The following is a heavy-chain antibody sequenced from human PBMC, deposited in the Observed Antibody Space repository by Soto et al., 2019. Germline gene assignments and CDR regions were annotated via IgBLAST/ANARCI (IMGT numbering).Heavy chain of an antibody. J-gene: IGHJ4*02. D-gene: IGHD2-21*01. V-gene: IGHV3-66*01. CDR3: TGTIRSISPDSQAFDI. CDR2: IYSGGST. Sequence: GGSLRLSCAASGFTFSSYAMSWVRQAPGKGLEWVSVIYSGGSTYYADSVKGRFTISRDNSKNTLYLQMNSLRAEDTAVYFCTGTIRSISPDSQAFDIWGQGTLVTVSS. CDR1: GFTFSSYA.